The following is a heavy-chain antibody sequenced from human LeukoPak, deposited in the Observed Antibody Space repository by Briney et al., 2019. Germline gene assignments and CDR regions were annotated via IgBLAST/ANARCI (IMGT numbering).Heavy chain of an antibody. CDR3: ARGGDYDYVWGSYRYIDY. Sequence: GASVKVSCKASGYTFTSYGISWVRQAPGQGLEWMGGIIPIFGTANYAQKFQGRVTITADESTSTAYMELSSLRSEDTAVYYCARGGDYDYVWGSYRYIDYWGQGTLVTVSS. D-gene: IGHD3-16*02. CDR2: IIPIFGTA. V-gene: IGHV1-69*13. J-gene: IGHJ4*02. CDR1: GYTFTSYG.